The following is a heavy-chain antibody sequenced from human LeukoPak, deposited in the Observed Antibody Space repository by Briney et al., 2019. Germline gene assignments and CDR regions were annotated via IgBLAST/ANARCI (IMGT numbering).Heavy chain of an antibody. D-gene: IGHD2-2*01. V-gene: IGHV4-4*07. CDR1: GGSISTYY. Sequence: SETLSLTCTVSGGSISTYYWSWIRQPAGKGLEWIGRIYTSGSTNYNPSLQSRVTISLDKSKTHFSLKLNSVTAADTAVYYCAREYCSSSSCYWNRFDPWGQGTLVTVSS. CDR3: AREYCSSSSCYWNRFDP. CDR2: IYTSGST. J-gene: IGHJ5*02.